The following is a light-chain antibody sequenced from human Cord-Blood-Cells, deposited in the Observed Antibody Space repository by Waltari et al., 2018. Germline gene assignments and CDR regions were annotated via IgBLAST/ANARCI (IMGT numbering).Light chain of an antibody. Sequence: EIVMTQSPATLSVSPGERATLSCRASQSVSRNLAWNQQKPGQAPRLLIYGASTRATGIPARFSCSGSGTEFTLTISSPQSEDVAVYYCQQYNNWPPLTFGGGTKVEIK. CDR3: QQYNNWPPLT. CDR1: QSVSRN. V-gene: IGKV3-15*01. J-gene: IGKJ4*01. CDR2: GAS.